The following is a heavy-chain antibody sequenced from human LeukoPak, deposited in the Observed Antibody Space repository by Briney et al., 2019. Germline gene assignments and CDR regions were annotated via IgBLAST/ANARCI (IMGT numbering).Heavy chain of an antibody. CDR3: AKGTGYYVYFFDY. J-gene: IGHJ4*02. D-gene: IGHD3/OR15-3a*01. CDR1: GFTFSTYA. Sequence: GGSLTLSCAASGFTFSTYAMSWVRQAPGKGLEWVSALSGGGGSTYYADSVQGRFTISRDNSKNTLYLQMNSLRAEDTAVYYCAKGTGYYVYFFDYWGQGTLVTVSS. CDR2: LSGGGGST. V-gene: IGHV3-23*01.